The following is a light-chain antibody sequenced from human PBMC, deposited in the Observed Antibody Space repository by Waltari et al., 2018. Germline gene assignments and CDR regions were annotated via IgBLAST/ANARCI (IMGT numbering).Light chain of an antibody. V-gene: IGLV2-23*01. CDR2: EDT. CDR1: SSDVGSSNL. J-gene: IGLJ3*02. Sequence: QSALTQPASVSGSPGQSITLSCTGTSSDVGSSNLVSWYQQHPGKVPKLIIYEDTKRPSGVSDRFSGSKSGNTASLTISGLQAEDEADYHCCAHAGSGIWVFGGGTKLTVL. CDR3: CAHAGSGIWV.